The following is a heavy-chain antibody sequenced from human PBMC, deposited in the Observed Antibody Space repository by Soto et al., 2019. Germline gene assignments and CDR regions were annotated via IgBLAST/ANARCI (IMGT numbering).Heavy chain of an antibody. D-gene: IGHD3-22*01. Sequence: GASVKVSCTASGYTFTSYYMHWVRQAPGQGLEWMGIINPSGGSTSYAQKFQGRVTMTRDTSTSTVYMELSSLRSEDTAVYYCARDRYYYDSSGYYYLEFDTWGQGTVVTVSS. CDR1: GYTFTSYY. V-gene: IGHV1-46*01. J-gene: IGHJ5*02. CDR2: INPSGGST. CDR3: ARDRYYYDSSGYYYLEFDT.